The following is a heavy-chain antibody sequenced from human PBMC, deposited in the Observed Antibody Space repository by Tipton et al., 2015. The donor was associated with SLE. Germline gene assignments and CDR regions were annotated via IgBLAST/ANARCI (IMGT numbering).Heavy chain of an antibody. D-gene: IGHD2-21*01. CDR2: IYYSGST. V-gene: IGHV4-59*11. CDR3: AAPTPGSWCGDCYDY. Sequence: TLSLTCTVSGGSIGSHYWSWIRHPPGKGLEWIGYIYYSGSTNYNPSLKSRATISVDTSTNQISLKLSSVTAADTAGYYCAAPTPGSWCGDCYDYGGQGTLVTVSS. CDR1: GGSIGSHY. J-gene: IGHJ4*02.